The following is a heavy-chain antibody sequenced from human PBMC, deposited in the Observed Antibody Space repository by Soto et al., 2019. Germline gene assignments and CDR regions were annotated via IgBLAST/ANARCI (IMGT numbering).Heavy chain of an antibody. CDR2: IYWNGGE. Sequence: SGPTLVNPTQTLTLTCTFSGFSLNTPGVGVGWIRQPPGKALEWLALIYWNGGERYSPSLKSRLTITKDTSKDQVVLTMTNMDPVDTATYFCAHPPPVLTDYWGPGILVTLSS. V-gene: IGHV2-5*01. CDR1: GFSLNTPGVG. CDR3: AHPPPVLTDY. J-gene: IGHJ4*02.